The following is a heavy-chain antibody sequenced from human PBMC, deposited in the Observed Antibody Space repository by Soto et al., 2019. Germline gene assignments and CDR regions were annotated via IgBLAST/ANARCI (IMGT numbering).Heavy chain of an antibody. CDR3: ARTLSDSGVSY. D-gene: IGHD6-19*01. J-gene: IGHJ4*02. CDR2: INPSGDRS. V-gene: IGHV1-46*03. Sequence: QVQLVQSGAEVKKPGASVKVSCKASGYTFTSYYMHWVRQAPGQGLEWMATINPSGDRSTYAQKFQDRVILTRDTPTSTAYMELSSLRSDDTAVYYCARTLSDSGVSYWGQGTLVTVSS. CDR1: GYTFTSYY.